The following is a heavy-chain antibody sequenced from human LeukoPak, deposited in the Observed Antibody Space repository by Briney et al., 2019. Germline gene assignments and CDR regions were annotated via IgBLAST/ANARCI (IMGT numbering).Heavy chain of an antibody. V-gene: IGHV1-2*02. J-gene: IGHJ4*02. Sequence: ASVKVSCKASGGTFSSYAISWVRQAPGQGLEWMGGIIPATGGTQYKQKFQGRITVTRDTSIRTTYMELSSLTSGDTAVYYCARGWSGGDDNWGQGTLVTVSS. CDR2: IIPATGGT. D-gene: IGHD3-3*01. CDR1: GGTFSSYA. CDR3: ARGWSGGDDN.